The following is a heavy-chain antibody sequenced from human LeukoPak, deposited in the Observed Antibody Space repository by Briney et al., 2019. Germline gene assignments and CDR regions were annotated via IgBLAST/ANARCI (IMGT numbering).Heavy chain of an antibody. CDR1: GFTLSDHY. CDR3: ARDCHWPNDALDL. Sequence: GGSLRLSCAASGFTLSDHYMDWVRQALGKGLEWVGRTRNKANSYTTEYAASVKGRFTISRDISKNVVFLQMNSLRAEDTALYYCARDCHWPNDALDLWGQGTMVTVSP. J-gene: IGHJ3*01. CDR2: TRNKANSYTT. D-gene: IGHD1-1*01. V-gene: IGHV3-72*01.